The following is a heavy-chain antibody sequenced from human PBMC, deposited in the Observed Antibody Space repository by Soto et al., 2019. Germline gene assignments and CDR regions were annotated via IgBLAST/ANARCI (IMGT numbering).Heavy chain of an antibody. D-gene: IGHD1-7*01. CDR1: GFTFSTYA. Sequence: VGSLRLSCAASGFTFSTYALSWVRQAPGKGLEWVSAISANGQGIYYADSVRGRFTISRDNSKNTIFLHMDSLRAEDTAVYYCAKDRNYPRDQFHYWGQGTLVTVSS. J-gene: IGHJ4*02. CDR2: ISANGQGI. CDR3: AKDRNYPRDQFHY. V-gene: IGHV3-23*01.